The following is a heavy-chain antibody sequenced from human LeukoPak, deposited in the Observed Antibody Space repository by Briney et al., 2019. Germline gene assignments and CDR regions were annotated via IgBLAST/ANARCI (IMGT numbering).Heavy chain of an antibody. CDR1: EFTFSTYS. D-gene: IGHD5/OR15-5a*01. Sequence: GGSLTLSCAASEFTFSTYSRSWVRQAPGKGLEWVSGISRSGGSTYHPDSVKGRFTISRDNSKDALYLQMTSPRVEDTAAYFCAKEPRGAYGVYNYRGWFDPWGQGTLVTVSS. V-gene: IGHV3-23*01. CDR2: ISRSGGST. CDR3: AKEPRGAYGVYNYRGWFDP. J-gene: IGHJ5*02.